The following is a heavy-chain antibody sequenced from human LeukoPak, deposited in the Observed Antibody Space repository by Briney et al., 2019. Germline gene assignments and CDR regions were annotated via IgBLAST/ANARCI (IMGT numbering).Heavy chain of an antibody. D-gene: IGHD5-18*01. CDR3: ATVGYSQFFDY. CDR2: INPSGGSA. V-gene: IGHV1-46*01. J-gene: IGHJ4*02. Sequence: GVSVKVSCKASGYTFTRYYMHWVRQAPGHGLEWMGIINPSGGSAIYAQKFRGRVTMTRDTSTSTVYMELSSLRSEDTAVYYCATVGYSQFFDYWGQGTLVTVSS. CDR1: GYTFTRYY.